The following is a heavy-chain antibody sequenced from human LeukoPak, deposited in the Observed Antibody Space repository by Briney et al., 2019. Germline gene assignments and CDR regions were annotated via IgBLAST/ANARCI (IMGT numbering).Heavy chain of an antibody. CDR3: ASAAAVAGTVWFDP. Sequence: SETLSLTCAVYGGSFSGYYWSWIRQPPGKGLEWIGEINHSGSTNYNPSLKSRVTISVDTSKNQFSLKLSSVTAADTAVYYCASAAAVAGTVWFDPWGQGTLVTVSS. J-gene: IGHJ5*02. V-gene: IGHV4-34*01. CDR1: GGSFSGYY. D-gene: IGHD6-19*01. CDR2: INHSGST.